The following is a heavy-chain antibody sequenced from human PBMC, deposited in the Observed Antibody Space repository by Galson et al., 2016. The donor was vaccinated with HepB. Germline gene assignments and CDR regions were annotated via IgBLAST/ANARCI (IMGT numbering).Heavy chain of an antibody. J-gene: IGHJ4*02. CDR1: GFTFSSYG. Sequence: SLRLSCAASGFTFSSYGMHWVRQAPGKGLEWVAVIWYDGSNKYYGDSVKGRFTISRDNSKNTLYLQMNSLRAEDTAGYYCAREFKIAAPGVLDYWGQGTLVTVSS. D-gene: IGHD6-13*01. CDR3: AREFKIAAPGVLDY. V-gene: IGHV3-33*01. CDR2: IWYDGSNK.